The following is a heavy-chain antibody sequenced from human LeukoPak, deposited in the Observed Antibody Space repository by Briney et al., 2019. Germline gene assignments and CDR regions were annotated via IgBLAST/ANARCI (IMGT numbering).Heavy chain of an antibody. CDR1: GYDFTTYW. Sequence: GESLKVSCKGPGYDFTTYWIGWVGKMPGKGLGWMGIIYPGDFDTRYSPSFQGKATFPAAKSISTAYLQWSSLKASDTAMYYCARRVIRRVNWFDPGGQETLVTVS. D-gene: IGHD3-10*01. V-gene: IGHV5-51*01. CDR2: IYPGDFDT. J-gene: IGHJ5*02. CDR3: ARRVIRRVNWFDP.